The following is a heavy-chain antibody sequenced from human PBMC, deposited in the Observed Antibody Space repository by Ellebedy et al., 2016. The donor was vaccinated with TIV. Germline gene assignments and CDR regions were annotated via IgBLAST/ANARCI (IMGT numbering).Heavy chain of an antibody. J-gene: IGHJ1*01. D-gene: IGHD2-2*01. V-gene: IGHV1-69*13. CDR1: GGTFSSYA. Sequence: AASVKVSCKASGGTFSSYAISWVRQAPGQGLEWMGGIIPIFGTANYAQKFQGRVTITADESTSTAYMELSSLRSEDTAVYYCAGRVSGYCSRTSCYPEYFQHWGQGTLVTVSS. CDR3: AGRVSGYCSRTSCYPEYFQH. CDR2: IIPIFGTA.